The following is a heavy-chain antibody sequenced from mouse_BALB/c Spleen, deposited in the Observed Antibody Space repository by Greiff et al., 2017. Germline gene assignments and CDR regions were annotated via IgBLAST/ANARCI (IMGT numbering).Heavy chain of an antibody. CDR2: IWGDGST. CDR1: GFSLTSYG. CDR3: AREGGDAMDY. Sequence: VQVVESGPGLVAPSQSLSITCTVSGFSLTSYGVHWVRQPPGKGLEWLGMIWGDGSTDYNSALKSRLSISKDNSKSQVFLKMNSLQTDDTARYYCAREGGDAMDYWGQGTSVTVSS. V-gene: IGHV2-6-7*01. J-gene: IGHJ4*01.